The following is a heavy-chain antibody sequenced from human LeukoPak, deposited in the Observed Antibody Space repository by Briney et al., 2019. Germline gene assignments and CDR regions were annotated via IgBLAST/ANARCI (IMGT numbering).Heavy chain of an antibody. Sequence: GGSLRLSCAASGFTFSRFDMHWVRQVTGKGLEWVSAIGTAGDTYYPGSVKGRFTNSRENVKNPLFLQMDSLRVEDTAMYYCARSVGSSSAYWGQGTLVTVSS. CDR3: ARSVGSSSAY. D-gene: IGHD6-6*01. J-gene: IGHJ4*02. V-gene: IGHV3-13*01. CDR1: GFTFSRFD. CDR2: IGTAGDT.